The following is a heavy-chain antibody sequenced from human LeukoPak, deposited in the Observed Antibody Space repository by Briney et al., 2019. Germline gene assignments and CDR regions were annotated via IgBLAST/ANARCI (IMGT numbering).Heavy chain of an antibody. Sequence: GGSLRLSCAASGFTFDDYGMSWVRQASGKGLEWVSGINWNGGSTGYADSVKGRFTISRDNAKNSLYLQMNSLRAEDTALYYCARDRYSTSPNRFDPWGQGTLVTVSS. J-gene: IGHJ5*02. V-gene: IGHV3-20*04. CDR2: INWNGGST. CDR1: GFTFDDYG. D-gene: IGHD2-2*01. CDR3: ARDRYSTSPNRFDP.